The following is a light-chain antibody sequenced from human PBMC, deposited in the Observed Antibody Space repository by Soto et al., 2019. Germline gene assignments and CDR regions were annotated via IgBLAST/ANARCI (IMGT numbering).Light chain of an antibody. J-gene: IGLJ3*02. Sequence: SSELTQPPSVSVAPGQTARITCGGNNIGTKGVHWYQQKPCQAPVLVVFDDSDRPSGIPERFSGSNSGNTATLTIGRVEAGDEADYYCQVWDSSSDHWVFGGGTKLTVL. V-gene: IGLV3-21*02. CDR3: QVWDSSSDHWV. CDR2: DDS. CDR1: NIGTKG.